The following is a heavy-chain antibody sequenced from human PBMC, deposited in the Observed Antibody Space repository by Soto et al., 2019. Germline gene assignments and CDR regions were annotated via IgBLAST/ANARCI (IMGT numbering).Heavy chain of an antibody. Sequence: PVGSLRLSCAASGFTFGDYWMHWVRQPPGKGPEWVSRMTGDGRTTQYADSVKGRFTASRDNAKSTLYLQMNSLRAEDTAVYYCATAEVEYWGPGTLVTVSS. J-gene: IGHJ4*02. V-gene: IGHV3-74*03. CDR3: ATAEVEY. CDR1: GFTFGDYW. CDR2: MTGDGRTT.